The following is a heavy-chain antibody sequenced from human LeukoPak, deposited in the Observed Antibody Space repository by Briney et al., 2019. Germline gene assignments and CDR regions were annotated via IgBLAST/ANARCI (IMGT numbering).Heavy chain of an antibody. CDR2: IRYDGSNK. J-gene: IGHJ4*02. V-gene: IGHV3-30*02. Sequence: TGGSLRLSCAASGFTFSSYGMHWVRQAPGKGLEWVAFIRYDGSNKYYADSVRGRFTISRDNSKNTLYLQMNSLRAEDTAVYYCAKARGAVTDTILDYWGQGTLVTVSS. CDR1: GFTFSSYG. D-gene: IGHD4-17*01. CDR3: AKARGAVTDTILDY.